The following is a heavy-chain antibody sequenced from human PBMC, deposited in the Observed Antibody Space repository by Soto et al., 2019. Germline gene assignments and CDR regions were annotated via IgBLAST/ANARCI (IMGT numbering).Heavy chain of an antibody. CDR1: GFSFSTYG. V-gene: IGHV3-30*18. Sequence: AGGSLRLSCAASGFSFSTYGMHWVRQAPGKGLEWVALTSYDGSIEYYADSVKGRFTISRDNSKNTLYLQMNSLRAEDTAMYYCAKDRDSRGYDYWGQGTLVTVSS. CDR3: AKDRDSRGYDY. CDR2: TSYDGSIE. J-gene: IGHJ4*02. D-gene: IGHD3-22*01.